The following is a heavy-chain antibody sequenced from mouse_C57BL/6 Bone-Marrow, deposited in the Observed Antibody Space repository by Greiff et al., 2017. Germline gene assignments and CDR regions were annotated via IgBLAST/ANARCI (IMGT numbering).Heavy chain of an antibody. D-gene: IGHD2-3*01. V-gene: IGHV1-69*01. CDR1: GYTFTSYW. Sequence: QVQLQQPGTELVMPGASVKLSCKASGYTFTSYWMHWVKQRPGQGLEWIGEIDPSDSYTNYNQKFKGKSTLTVDKSSSTAYMQLSSLTSEDSAVYYCAREDGYYGMDYWGQGTSVTVSS. J-gene: IGHJ4*01. CDR2: IDPSDSYT. CDR3: AREDGYYGMDY.